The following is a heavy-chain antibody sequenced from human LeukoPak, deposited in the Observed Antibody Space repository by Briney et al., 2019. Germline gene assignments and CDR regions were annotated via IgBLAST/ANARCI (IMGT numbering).Heavy chain of an antibody. CDR2: IDWDDDK. CDR3: ARTTVTRGDAFDI. Sequence: SGPTLVKPTQPLTLTCTFSGFALSTSGMCVGWIRQPPGKTLEWLARIDWDDDKYYSTSLKTRLTISKDTSKNQVVLTMTNMDPVDTATYYCARTTVTRGDAFDIWGQGTMVTVSS. CDR1: GFALSTSGMC. V-gene: IGHV2-70*11. J-gene: IGHJ3*02. D-gene: IGHD4-17*01.